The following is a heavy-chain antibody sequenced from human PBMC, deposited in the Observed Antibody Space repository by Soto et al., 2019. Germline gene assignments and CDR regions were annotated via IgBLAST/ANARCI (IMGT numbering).Heavy chain of an antibody. Sequence: EVQLVESGGGLVQPGGSLRLSCAASGFTFSSYSMNWVRQAPGKGLEWVSYISSSSSTIYYADSVKGRFTISRDNAKNSLYLQMNRLRAEDTAVYYCASLSVTTDYYYYMDVWGKGTTVTVSS. V-gene: IGHV3-48*01. CDR2: ISSSSSTI. CDR3: ASLSVTTDYYYYMDV. CDR1: GFTFSSYS. D-gene: IGHD4-17*01. J-gene: IGHJ6*03.